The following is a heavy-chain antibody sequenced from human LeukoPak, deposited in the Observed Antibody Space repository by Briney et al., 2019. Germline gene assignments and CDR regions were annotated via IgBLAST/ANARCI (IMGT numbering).Heavy chain of an antibody. CDR2: IYFNDDR. Sequence: TLSLTCTVSGGSISSSSYYWGWIRQPPGKALEWLALIYFNDDRRYSPSLSSRLTITRDTSKNQVVLAMTNMDPVDTATYYCAHLVVTIDWRCYFDYWGQGALVTVSS. J-gene: IGHJ4*02. D-gene: IGHD3-9*01. V-gene: IGHV2-5*01. CDR1: GGSISSSSYY. CDR3: AHLVVTIDWRCYFDY.